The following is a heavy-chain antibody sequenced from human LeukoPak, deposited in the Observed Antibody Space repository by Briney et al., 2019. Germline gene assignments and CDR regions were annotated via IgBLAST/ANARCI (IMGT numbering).Heavy chain of an antibody. Sequence: GGSLRLSCAASGFTVSSNYMSWVRQAPGKGLEWVSVIYSGGSTYYADSVKGRLTISRDNSKNTLYLQMNSLRAEDTAVYYCARDPAHYDPWNGQDFWGQGRLVTVSS. J-gene: IGHJ4*02. CDR2: IYSGGST. CDR1: GFTVSSNY. D-gene: IGHD3-3*01. CDR3: ARDPAHYDPWNGQDF. V-gene: IGHV3-66*01.